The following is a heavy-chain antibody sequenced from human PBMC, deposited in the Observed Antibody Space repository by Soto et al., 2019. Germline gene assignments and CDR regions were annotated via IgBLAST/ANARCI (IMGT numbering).Heavy chain of an antibody. CDR1: GGSISSYY. D-gene: IGHD3-3*01. Sequence: SETLSLTCTVSGGSISSYYLSWIRQPPGKGLEWIGYVYYSGSTKYNPSLESRVTISVDTSKNQFSLRLSSVTATDTAVYYCARHVGSAYLFDYWGQGTLVTVSS. J-gene: IGHJ4*02. CDR2: VYYSGST. CDR3: ARHVGSAYLFDY. V-gene: IGHV4-59*08.